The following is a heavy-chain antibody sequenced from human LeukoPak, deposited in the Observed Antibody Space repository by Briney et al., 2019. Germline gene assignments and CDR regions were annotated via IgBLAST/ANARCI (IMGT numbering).Heavy chain of an antibody. CDR1: GGSISSYY. Sequence: SETLSLTCTVSGGSISSYYWSWIRQPPGKGLEWIGYIYYSGSTNYSPSLKSRVTISVDTSKNQFSLRLSSVTAADTAVYYCARDGQGASDYWGQGTLVTVSS. CDR3: ARDGQGASDY. V-gene: IGHV4-59*12. J-gene: IGHJ4*02. CDR2: IYYSGST.